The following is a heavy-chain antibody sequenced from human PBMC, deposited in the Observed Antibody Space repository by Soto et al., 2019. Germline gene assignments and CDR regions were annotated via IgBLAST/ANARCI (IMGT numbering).Heavy chain of an antibody. J-gene: IGHJ4*02. V-gene: IGHV1-69*02. Sequence: QVQLVQSGAEVKKPGSSVKVSCKASGGTFSSYTISWVRQAPGQGLEWMGKIIPILAIANYAQKFQGRVTITADKSTSTADMELSSLRSEDTAVYYCARVGGYCGGDCYLYYFDYWGQGTLVTVSS. CDR1: GGTFSSYT. D-gene: IGHD2-21*02. CDR2: IIPILAIA. CDR3: ARVGGYCGGDCYLYYFDY.